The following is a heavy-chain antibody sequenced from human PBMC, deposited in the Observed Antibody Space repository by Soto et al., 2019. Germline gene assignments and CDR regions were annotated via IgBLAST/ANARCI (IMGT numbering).Heavy chain of an antibody. Sequence: ASVKVSCKASGGTFSSYAISWVRQAPGQGLEWMGWISAYNGNTNYAQKLQGRVTMTTATSTNTAYMELRSLRSDDTAVYYCARDLARSGCYEVRYYGMDVWGQGTTVTVS. CDR1: GGTFSSYA. J-gene: IGHJ6*02. V-gene: IGHV1-18*01. CDR2: ISAYNGNT. D-gene: IGHD6-19*01. CDR3: ARDLARSGCYEVRYYGMDV.